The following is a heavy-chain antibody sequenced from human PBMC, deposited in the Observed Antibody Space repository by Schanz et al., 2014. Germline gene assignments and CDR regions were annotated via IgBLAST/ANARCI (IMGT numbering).Heavy chain of an antibody. CDR1: GYTFAMYD. V-gene: IGHV7-4-1*02. J-gene: IGHJ4*02. Sequence: QVQLVQSGPEVKKPGASVRVSCQASGYTFAMYDMNWVRQAPGQGLEWMGWINTNTANPTYAQGFTGRFVYTLDASVTTAYLEISSLKAEDTAVYYCARGYSGYSHFDYWGQGALVTVSS. D-gene: IGHD5-12*01. CDR2: INTNTANP. CDR3: ARGYSGYSHFDY.